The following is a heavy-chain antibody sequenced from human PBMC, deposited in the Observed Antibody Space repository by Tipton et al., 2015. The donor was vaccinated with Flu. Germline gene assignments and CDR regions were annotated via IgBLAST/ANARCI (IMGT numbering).Heavy chain of an antibody. CDR3: ARDLALDS. CDR1: GYTFTGYH. V-gene: IGHV1-46*01. Sequence: QLVQSGAEVKKPGASVKVSCKASGYTFTGYHMHWVRQAPGQGLEWMGILNPSGGSTTYAQVFQGRVTMTRDTSTKTVYMELSSLRSEDTAIYYCARDLALDSWGQGTLVLVPS. J-gene: IGHJ4*02. D-gene: IGHD3-16*01. CDR2: LNPSGGST.